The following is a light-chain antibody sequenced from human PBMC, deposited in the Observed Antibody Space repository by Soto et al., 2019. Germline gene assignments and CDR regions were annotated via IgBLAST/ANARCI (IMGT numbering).Light chain of an antibody. J-gene: IGLJ2*01. CDR3: AAWDDSLNGVI. Sequence: QYVLTQPPSASGTPGQRVTISCSGNSSNIGSNTVNWYQQLPGTAPKLLIYSNNQRTSGVPDRFSGSKSGTSASLAISGLQSEDETDYYCAAWDDSLNGVIFGGGTKVTVL. V-gene: IGLV1-44*01. CDR1: SSNIGSNT. CDR2: SNN.